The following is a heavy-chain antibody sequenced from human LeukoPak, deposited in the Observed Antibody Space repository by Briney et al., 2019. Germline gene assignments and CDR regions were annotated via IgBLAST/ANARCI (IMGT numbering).Heavy chain of an antibody. CDR3: ARDTYKYDSSGYYYYYYGMDV. CDR1: GDSISSDSYN. J-gene: IGHJ6*02. Sequence: SQTLSLTCTVSGDSISSDSYNWNWIRQPAGRGLEWIGRVHISGSTNHNPSLKSRVTLSVDTSKNQFSLKLSSVTAADTAVYYCARDTYKYDSSGYYYYYYGMDVWGQGTTVTVSS. D-gene: IGHD3-22*01. CDR2: VHISGST. V-gene: IGHV4-61*02.